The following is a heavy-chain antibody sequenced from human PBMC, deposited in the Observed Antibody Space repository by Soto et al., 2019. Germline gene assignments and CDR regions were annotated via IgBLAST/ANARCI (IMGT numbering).Heavy chain of an antibody. V-gene: IGHV4-31*03. Sequence: TLSLTCTVSGGSISSGCYSWSWIRQHPGNGLEWIGYIYYSGSTYYKPSLKSRVTISVDTTKNHFSLQLRSVTAADTAVYQCARDYLIKSGTTAYYFEYWGQGTLVTGSA. CDR1: GGSISSGCYS. D-gene: IGHD4-17*01. CDR2: IYYSGST. CDR3: ARDYLIKSGTTAYYFEY. J-gene: IGHJ4*02.